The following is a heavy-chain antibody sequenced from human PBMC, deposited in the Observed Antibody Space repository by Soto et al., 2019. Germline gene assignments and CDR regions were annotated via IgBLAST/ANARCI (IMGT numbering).Heavy chain of an antibody. CDR1: GYTFTSYG. Sequence: QVHLVQSGAEVKKPGASVKVSCKASGYTFTSYGITWVRQAPGQGLEWMGWISAHNGNTDYAQKLQGRVIVPRAPSPRTAYMELRSLRSADTAVYYCARGRYGDYWGQGALVTVSS. V-gene: IGHV1-18*01. CDR2: ISAHNGNT. CDR3: ARGRYGDY. D-gene: IGHD1-1*01. J-gene: IGHJ4*02.